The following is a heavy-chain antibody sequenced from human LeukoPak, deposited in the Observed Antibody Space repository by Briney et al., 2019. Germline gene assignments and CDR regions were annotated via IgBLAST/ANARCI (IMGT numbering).Heavy chain of an antibody. CDR2: IIPIFGTA. V-gene: IGHV1-69*13. CDR3: ARDWDYYGSGSSFDY. CDR1: GGTFSSYA. Sequence: SVKVSCKASGGTFSSYAISWVRQAPGQGLEWMGGIIPIFGTANYAQKFQGRVTITADESTSTAYMELSSLRSEDTAVYYCARDWDYYGSGSSFDYWGQGTLVTVSS. D-gene: IGHD3-10*01. J-gene: IGHJ4*02.